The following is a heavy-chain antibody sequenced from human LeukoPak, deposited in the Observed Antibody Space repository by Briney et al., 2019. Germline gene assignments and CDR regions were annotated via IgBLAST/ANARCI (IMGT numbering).Heavy chain of an antibody. Sequence: SQTLSLTCTVSGGSISSGSYYWSWIRQPAGKGLEWIGHIYTSGSTNYNPSLKSRVTISVDTSKNQFSLKLSSVTAADTAVYYCARENIVVVPAASFSYNWFDPWGQGTLVTVSS. CDR2: IYTSGST. J-gene: IGHJ5*02. D-gene: IGHD2-2*01. CDR3: ARENIVVVPAASFSYNWFDP. V-gene: IGHV4-61*09. CDR1: GGSISSGSYY.